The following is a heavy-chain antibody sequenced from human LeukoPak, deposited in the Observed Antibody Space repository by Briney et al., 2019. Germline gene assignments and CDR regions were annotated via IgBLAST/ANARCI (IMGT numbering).Heavy chain of an antibody. D-gene: IGHD3-22*01. CDR2: ISYDGSNK. CDR3: ARFSSYYDSSLHYVDH. Sequence: PGGSLRLSCAASGFTFSSYAMHWVRQAPGKGLEWVAVISYDGSNKYYADSVKGRFTISRDNSKNTLYLQMNSLRAEDTAVYYCARFSSYYDSSLHYVDHWGQGTLVSVSA. CDR1: GFTFSSYA. J-gene: IGHJ4*02. V-gene: IGHV3-30*04.